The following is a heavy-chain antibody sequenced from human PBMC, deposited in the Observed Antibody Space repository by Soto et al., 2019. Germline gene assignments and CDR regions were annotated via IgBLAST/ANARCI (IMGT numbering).Heavy chain of an antibody. D-gene: IGHD6-13*01. V-gene: IGHV3-23*01. CDR2: ISVSGAST. CDR1: GFTFSSYA. CDR3: ARGYSSSWYNYYYYMDV. Sequence: GGSLRLSCAASGFTFSSYAMSWVRQAPGKGLEWVSAISVSGASTYYADSVKGRFTISRDNSKNTLYLQMNSLRAEDTAVYYCARGYSSSWYNYYYYMDVWGKGTTVTVSS. J-gene: IGHJ6*03.